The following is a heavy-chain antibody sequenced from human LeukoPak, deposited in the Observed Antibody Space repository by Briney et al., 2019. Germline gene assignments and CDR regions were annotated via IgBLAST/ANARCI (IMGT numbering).Heavy chain of an antibody. J-gene: IGHJ4*02. V-gene: IGHV3-30-3*01. CDR1: GFTFSSYA. CDR2: ISYDGSNK. CDR3: ARGYYYDSSGYYYEGDY. D-gene: IGHD3-22*01. Sequence: PGRSLRLSCAASGFTFSSYAMHWVRQAPGKGLEWVAVISYDGSNKYYADSVKGRFTISRDNAKNSLYLQMSSLRDEDTAVYYCARGYYYDSSGYYYEGDYWGQGTLVTVSS.